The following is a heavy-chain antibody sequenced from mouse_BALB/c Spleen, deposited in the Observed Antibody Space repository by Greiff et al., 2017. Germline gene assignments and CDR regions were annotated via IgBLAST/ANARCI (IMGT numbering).Heavy chain of an antibody. V-gene: IGHV2-4-1*01. J-gene: IGHJ1*01. CDR2: LWSGGST. CDR3: ARNPLYYYGSRGGYFDV. Sequence: VQLQQSGPGLVQPSQSLSITCTVSGFSLTSYGVHWVRQSPGKGLEWLGVLWSGGSTGYNAAFISRLSIRKDNSKSQVFFKMNSLQADDTAIYYCARNPLYYYGSRGGYFDVWGAGTTVTVSS. D-gene: IGHD1-1*01. CDR1: GFSLTSYG.